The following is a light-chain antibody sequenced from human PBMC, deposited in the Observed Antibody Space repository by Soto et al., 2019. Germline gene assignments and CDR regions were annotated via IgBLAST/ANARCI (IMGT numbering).Light chain of an antibody. CDR3: SSYAGSTLYV. CDR2: EVT. J-gene: IGLJ1*01. CDR1: SNDVGGYNY. Sequence: QSALTQPPSASGSPGQSVTISCTGTSNDVGGYNYVSWYQQHPGKAPKLMIYEVTKRPSGVPDRFSGSKSGSTASLTVSGLQAEDEADYYCSSYAGSTLYVFGTGTKLTVL. V-gene: IGLV2-8*01.